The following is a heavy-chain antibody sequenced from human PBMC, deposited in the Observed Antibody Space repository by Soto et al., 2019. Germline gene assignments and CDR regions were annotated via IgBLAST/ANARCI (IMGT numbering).Heavy chain of an antibody. V-gene: IGHV4-59*01. J-gene: IGHJ6*02. CDR2: FYHSGNS. Sequence: SETLSLTCSVSGGSIRSYYWSWIRQSPEKGLEWIGYFYHSGNSNYNPSLKSRVTISVDTSKNQLSLSLRSVAAADTAVYFCARISSVGPCGYVNGGLDVWGQGTTVTVSS. CDR1: GGSIRSYY. D-gene: IGHD3-16*01. CDR3: ARISSVGPCGYVNGGLDV.